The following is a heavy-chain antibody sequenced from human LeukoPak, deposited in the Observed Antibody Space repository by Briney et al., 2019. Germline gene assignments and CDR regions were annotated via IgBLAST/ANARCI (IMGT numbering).Heavy chain of an antibody. D-gene: IGHD3-10*01. V-gene: IGHV4-31*03. CDR3: ASWSILLWSSATYNWFDP. Sequence: SETLSLTCTVSGVSISSGGYYWSWIRQHPGKGLEWIGCIYYSGSTYYNPSLKSRLTISVDTSKNQFSLKLSSVTAADTAVYYCASWSILLWSSATYNWFDPWGQGTLVTVSS. CDR2: IYYSGST. CDR1: GVSISSGGYY. J-gene: IGHJ5*02.